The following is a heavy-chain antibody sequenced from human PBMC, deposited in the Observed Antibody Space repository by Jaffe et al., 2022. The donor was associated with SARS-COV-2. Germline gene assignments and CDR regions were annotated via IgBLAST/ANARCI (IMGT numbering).Heavy chain of an antibody. V-gene: IGHV1-69*01. CDR2: IIPIFGTA. CDR3: ARDTNPGYSSGWVELKDYYYGMDV. D-gene: IGHD6-19*01. Sequence: QVQLVQSGAEVKKPGSSVKVSCKASGGTFSSYAISWVRQAPGQGLEWMGGIIPIFGTANYAQKFQGRVTITADESTSTAYMELSSLRSEDTAVYYCARDTNPGYSSGWVELKDYYYGMDVWGQGTTVTVSS. CDR1: GGTFSSYA. J-gene: IGHJ6*02.